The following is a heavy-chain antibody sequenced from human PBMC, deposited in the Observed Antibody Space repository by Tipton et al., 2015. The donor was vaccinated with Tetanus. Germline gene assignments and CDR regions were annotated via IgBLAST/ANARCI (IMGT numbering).Heavy chain of an antibody. J-gene: IGHJ2*01. CDR3: VRSRIAVARYFDL. V-gene: IGHV4-34*01. CDR1: GGSFSGFY. CDR2: INHSGST. Sequence: TLSLTCAVSGGSFSGFYWSWIRQPPGKGLEWTGEINHSGSTNYNPSLQSRITMSFDNSKNQISLGLTSVTAADTAIYYCVRSRIAVARYFDLWGRGPLVPVSS. D-gene: IGHD6-19*01.